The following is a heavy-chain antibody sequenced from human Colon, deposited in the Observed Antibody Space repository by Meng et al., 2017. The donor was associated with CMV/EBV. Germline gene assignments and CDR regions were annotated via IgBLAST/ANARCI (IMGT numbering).Heavy chain of an antibody. J-gene: IGHJ6*02. V-gene: IGHV3-30-3*01. Sequence: SEFPFTSSAMHWVRQAPGKGLEWVALISHDGHTQYYADSVKGRVTISRDNSRNPLYLQMTSLRAEDMAVYYCASVIASRRNYYGLDVWGQGTAVTVSS. CDR1: EFPFTSSA. CDR2: ISHDGHTQ. CDR3: ASVIASRRNYYGLDV. D-gene: IGHD3-22*01.